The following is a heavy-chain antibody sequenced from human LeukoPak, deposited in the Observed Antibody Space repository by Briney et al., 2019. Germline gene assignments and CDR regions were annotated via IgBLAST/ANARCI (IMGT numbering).Heavy chain of an antibody. Sequence: PSETLSLTCTVSRYSISSGYYWGWIRQPPGKGLEWIGSIYHSGSTYYNPSLKSRVTISVDTSKNQFSLKLSSVTAADTAVYYCAKGGDLYYYYYYMDVWGKGTTVTVSS. CDR1: RYSISSGYY. D-gene: IGHD2-21*02. CDR2: IYHSGST. J-gene: IGHJ6*03. V-gene: IGHV4-38-2*02. CDR3: AKGGDLYYYYYYMDV.